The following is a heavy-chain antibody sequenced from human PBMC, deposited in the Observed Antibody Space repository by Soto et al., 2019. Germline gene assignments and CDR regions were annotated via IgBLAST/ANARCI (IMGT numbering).Heavy chain of an antibody. CDR2: TSYSGNT. Sequence: QVQLQESGPGLLKPSETLSLTCTISGGSVSTYYWSWIRQPPGKELEWIGLTSYSGNTNYNPSLKSRVAMAVDTSKKQFSLTLSSVTAADTAVYYCARDGVGPFDHWGQGTLVTVSS. D-gene: IGHD3-3*01. V-gene: IGHV4-59*02. CDR3: ARDGVGPFDH. J-gene: IGHJ4*02. CDR1: GGSVSTYY.